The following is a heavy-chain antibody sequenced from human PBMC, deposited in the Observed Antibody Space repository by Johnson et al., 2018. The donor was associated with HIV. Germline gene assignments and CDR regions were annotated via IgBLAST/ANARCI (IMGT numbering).Heavy chain of an antibody. CDR2: ISYDGSNK. CDR1: GFSFSNYA. V-gene: IGHV3-30*04. J-gene: IGHJ3*01. Sequence: HVQLVESGGGVVQPGRSLRLSCAASGFSFSNYAMHWVRQAPGKGLEWVAVISYDGSNKYYADSVKGRFTISRDNSKNTLDLQMNSLRAGDSAVYYCAKDHPISVWGQGTMVTVSS. CDR3: AKDHPISV.